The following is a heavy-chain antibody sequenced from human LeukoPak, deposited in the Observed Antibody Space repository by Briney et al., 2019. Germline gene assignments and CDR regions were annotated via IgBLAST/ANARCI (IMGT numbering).Heavy chain of an antibody. D-gene: IGHD2-21*01. J-gene: IGHJ4*02. CDR1: GFTFTNYA. V-gene: IGHV3-23*01. Sequence: TGGSLRLSCAASGFTFTNYAMTWVRQAPGKGLEWVSSISDTYATTYYTDSVKGRCTISIDNSKNTVYLQLNNLRAEDTAVYFCVRHDSFIPFWGQGTLVTVSS. CDR3: VRHDSFIPF. CDR2: ISDTYATT.